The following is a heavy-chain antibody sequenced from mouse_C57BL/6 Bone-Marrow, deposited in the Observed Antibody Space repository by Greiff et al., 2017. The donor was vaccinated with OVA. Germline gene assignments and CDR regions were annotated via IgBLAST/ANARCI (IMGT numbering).Heavy chain of an antibody. V-gene: IGHV14-4*01. CDR2: IDPENGDT. J-gene: IGHJ3*01. CDR3: TLYDYDVAWFAY. CDR1: GFNIKDDY. Sequence: VQLQQSGAELVRPGASVKLSCTASGFNIKDDYMHWVKQRPEQGLEWIGWIDPENGDTESASKFQGKATITADTSSNTAYLQLSSLTSEDTAVYYCTLYDYDVAWFAYWGQGTLVTVSA. D-gene: IGHD2-4*01.